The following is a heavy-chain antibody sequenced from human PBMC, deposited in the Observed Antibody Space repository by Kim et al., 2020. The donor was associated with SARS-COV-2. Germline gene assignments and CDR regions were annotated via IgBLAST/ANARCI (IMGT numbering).Heavy chain of an antibody. CDR2: IKQDGGER. CDR3: ASARGSYKREYYYYAMDV. CDR1: GFTFSGYW. D-gene: IGHD1-26*01. Sequence: GGSLRLSCEASGFTFSGYWMSWVRQVPGKGLEWVANIKQDGGERYYVDSVRGRFTISRDNAKNSLYLQMNSLTAEDTAVYYCASARGSYKREYYYYAMDVWGQGTTVTVSS. V-gene: IGHV3-7*01. J-gene: IGHJ6*02.